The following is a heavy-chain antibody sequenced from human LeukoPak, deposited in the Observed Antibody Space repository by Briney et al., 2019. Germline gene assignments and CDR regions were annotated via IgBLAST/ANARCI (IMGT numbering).Heavy chain of an antibody. V-gene: IGHV3-74*01. CDR3: ARDRVFNP. J-gene: IGHJ4*02. D-gene: IGHD6-13*01. CDR1: GFTFSNYW. CDR2: INTDGSTI. Sequence: GGSLRLSCAASGFTFSNYWMHWVRQAPGKELVWLSRINTDGSTINYADSVKGRFTISRDNAKNTLYLQMNSLRAEDTAVYYCARDRVFNPWGQGTLVTVSS.